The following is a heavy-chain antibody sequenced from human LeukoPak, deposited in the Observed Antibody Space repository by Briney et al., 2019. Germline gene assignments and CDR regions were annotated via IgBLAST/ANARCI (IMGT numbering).Heavy chain of an antibody. CDR3: AREILKGAFDI. CDR2: IYHSGST. J-gene: IGHJ3*02. Sequence: PSQTLSLTCTVSGGSISSDGYYWSWIRQPPGKGLEWIGYIYHSGSTYYNPSLKSRVTISVDRSKNQFSLKLSSVTAADTAVYYCAREILKGAFDIWGQGTMVTVSS. CDR1: GGSISSDGYY. V-gene: IGHV4-30-2*01.